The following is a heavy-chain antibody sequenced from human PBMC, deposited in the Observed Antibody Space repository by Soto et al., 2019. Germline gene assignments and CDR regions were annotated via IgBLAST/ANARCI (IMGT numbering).Heavy chain of an antibody. J-gene: IGHJ4*02. CDR2: INAGNGNT. D-gene: IGHD5-12*01. CDR3: ARAWSGYDHGPLDY. V-gene: IGHV1-3*01. CDR1: GYTFTSYA. Sequence: EASVKVSCKASGYTFTSYAMHWVRQAPGQRLEWMGWINAGNGNTKYSQKFQGRVTITRDTSASTAYMELSSLRSEDTAVYYCARAWSGYDHGPLDYWGQGTLVTVSS.